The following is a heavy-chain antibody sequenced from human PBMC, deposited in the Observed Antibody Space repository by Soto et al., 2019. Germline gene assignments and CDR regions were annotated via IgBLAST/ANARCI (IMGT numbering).Heavy chain of an antibody. CDR1: GYTFTSYG. J-gene: IGHJ4*01. CDR3: ARDPWELLPRLFDY. V-gene: IGHV1-18*01. Sequence: ASVKFSCRASGYTFTSYGISWMRQAAGQELEWMGCISASNGNTNYAQKLQGRVTITTDTSTSRAYMELRSLRSDDTAVYYCARDPWELLPRLFDYWGHGTLVTVTS. D-gene: IGHD1-26*01. CDR2: ISASNGNT.